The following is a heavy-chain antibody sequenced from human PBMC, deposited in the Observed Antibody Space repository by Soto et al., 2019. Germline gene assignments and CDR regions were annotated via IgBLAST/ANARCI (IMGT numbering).Heavy chain of an antibody. Sequence: GGSLRLSCAASGFTFSSYAMHWVRQAPGKGLEWVAVISYDGSNKYYADSVKGRFTISRDNSKNTLYLQMNSLRAEDTAVYYCARVRGEDDSSGYRLTPGYWGKEPLVTVPS. D-gene: IGHD3-22*01. J-gene: IGHJ4*02. CDR3: ARVRGEDDSSGYRLTPGY. CDR2: ISYDGSNK. V-gene: IGHV3-30-3*01. CDR1: GFTFSSYA.